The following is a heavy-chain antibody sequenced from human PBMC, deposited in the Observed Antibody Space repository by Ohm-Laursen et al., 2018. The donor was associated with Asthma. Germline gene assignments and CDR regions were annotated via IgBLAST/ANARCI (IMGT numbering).Heavy chain of an antibody. CDR3: ARDPGIYCSGGSCRYYGMDV. Sequence: GASVKVSCKASGGTFSSYAISWVRQAPGQGLEWMGGIIPIFGTANYAQKFQGRVTITADESTSTAYMELRSLRSDDTAVYYCARDPGIYCSGGSCRYYGMDVWGQGTTVTVSS. D-gene: IGHD2-15*01. V-gene: IGHV1-69*13. CDR2: IIPIFGTA. CDR1: GGTFSSYA. J-gene: IGHJ6*02.